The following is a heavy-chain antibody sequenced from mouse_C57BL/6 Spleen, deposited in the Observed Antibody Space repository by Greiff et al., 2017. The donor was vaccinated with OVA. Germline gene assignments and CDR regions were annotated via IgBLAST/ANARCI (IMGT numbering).Heavy chain of an antibody. CDR3: ARGDYERANYFDY. CDR2: INPSSGYT. V-gene: IGHV1-4*01. D-gene: IGHD2-4*01. Sequence: QVQLQQSGAELVRPGASVKMSCKASGYTFTSYTMHWVKQRPGQGLEWIGYINPSSGYTKYNQKFKDKATFTADKSSSTAYMQLSSLTSEDSAIYYCARGDYERANYFDYWGQGTTLTVS. J-gene: IGHJ2*01. CDR1: GYTFTSYT.